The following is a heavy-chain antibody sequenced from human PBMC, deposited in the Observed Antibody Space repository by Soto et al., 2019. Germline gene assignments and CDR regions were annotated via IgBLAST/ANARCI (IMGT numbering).Heavy chain of an antibody. J-gene: IGHJ4*02. Sequence: QAHLVQSGAEVKMPGDSVQVSCKASGFVSTNYNFHWVRQAPGQSIEWMGRINAANGNTPYSQNFQGRVTFTSDTSASTEFMELTNLRFEDKAMYYCATDYGSNWQLWGQGTLVSVSS. V-gene: IGHV1-3*01. CDR1: GFVSTNYN. CDR2: INAANGNT. D-gene: IGHD3-10*01. CDR3: ATDYGSNWQL.